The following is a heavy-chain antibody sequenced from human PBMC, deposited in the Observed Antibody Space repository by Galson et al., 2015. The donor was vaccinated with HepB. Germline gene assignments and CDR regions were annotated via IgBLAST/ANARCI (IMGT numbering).Heavy chain of an antibody. D-gene: IGHD4-23*01. Sequence: SLRLSCAASGFTFSSYAMHWVRQAPGKGLEWVAVISYDGSNKYYADSVKGRFTISRDNSKNTLYLQMNSLRAEDTAVYYCARDGGGFLVVTWYFDYWGQGTLVTVSS. CDR3: ARDGGGFLVVTWYFDY. CDR2: ISYDGSNK. V-gene: IGHV3-30-3*01. CDR1: GFTFSSYA. J-gene: IGHJ4*02.